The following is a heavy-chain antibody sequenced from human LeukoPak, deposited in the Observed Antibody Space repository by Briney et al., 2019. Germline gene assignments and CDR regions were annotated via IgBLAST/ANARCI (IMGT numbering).Heavy chain of an antibody. J-gene: IGHJ4*02. CDR2: IKQDGSEK. V-gene: IGHV3-7*01. CDR1: GFTFSSYW. D-gene: IGHD3-10*01. CDR3: ARVLWVRGPGGYFDY. Sequence: HAGGSLRLSCAASGFTFSSYWMSWVRQAPGKGLEWVANIKQDGSEKYYVDSVKGRFTISRDNAKNSLYLQMNSLRAEDTAVYYCARVLWVRGPGGYFDYWGQGTLVTVSS.